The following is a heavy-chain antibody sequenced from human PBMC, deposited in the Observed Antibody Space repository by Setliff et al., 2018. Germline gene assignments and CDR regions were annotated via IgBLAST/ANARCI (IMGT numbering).Heavy chain of an antibody. J-gene: IGHJ6*03. V-gene: IGHV3-74*01. CDR1: GFTFSNYW. D-gene: IGHD2-21*02. CDR2: ITSDGSST. Sequence: GGSLRLSCAASGFTFSNYWMHWVRQAPGKGLVWVSRITSDGSSTTYADSVKGRFTIFRDNAKNSLYLQMDSLRAEDTAVYYCAKCGGDHCCPLYQYYMDVWGKGTTVTVSS. CDR3: AKCGGDHCCPLYQYYMDV.